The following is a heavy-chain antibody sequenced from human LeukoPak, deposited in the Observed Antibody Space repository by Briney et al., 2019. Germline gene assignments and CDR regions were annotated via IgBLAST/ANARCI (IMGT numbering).Heavy chain of an antibody. D-gene: IGHD2-15*01. J-gene: IGHJ4*02. CDR2: ISGSGGST. CDR1: GFTLSSYA. Sequence: GGSLRLSCAASGFTLSSYAMSWVRQAPGKGLEWVSAISGSGGSTYYADSVKGRFTISRDNSKNTLYLQMNSLRAEDTAVYYCAKDTDCSGGSCYFSWGQGTPVTVSS. V-gene: IGHV3-23*01. CDR3: AKDTDCSGGSCYFS.